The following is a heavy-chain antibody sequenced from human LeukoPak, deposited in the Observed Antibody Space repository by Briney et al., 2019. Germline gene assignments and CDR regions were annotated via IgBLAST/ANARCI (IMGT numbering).Heavy chain of an antibody. D-gene: IGHD3-3*01. CDR3: ASLPTIFGVVPWFDP. J-gene: IGHJ5*02. CDR1: GFTFNSYS. CDR2: ISSSSSYI. Sequence: GGSLRLSCAASGFTFNSYSMTWVRQAPGKGLEWVSSISSSSSYIYYADSVKGRFTISRDNAMNSLYLQMNSLRAEDTAVYYCASLPTIFGVVPWFDPWGQGTLVTVSS. V-gene: IGHV3-21*01.